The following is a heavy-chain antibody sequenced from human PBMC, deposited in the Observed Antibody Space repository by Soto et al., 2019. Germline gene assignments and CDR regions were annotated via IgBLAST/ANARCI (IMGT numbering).Heavy chain of an antibody. V-gene: IGHV3-23*01. CDR3: AQGFCSSTSCSRGYFDS. CDR1: GLTFSSYA. J-gene: IGHJ4*02. D-gene: IGHD2-2*01. CDR2: TTGSGAST. Sequence: EVQLLESGGGLVQPGGSLLLSCAASGLTFSSYAMSWVRQAPGKGLEWVSSTTGSGASTYYADSVKGRFTISRDNSKNTLYLQMSSLRVEDTAVYYCAQGFCSSTSCSRGYFDSWGQGTLATVSS.